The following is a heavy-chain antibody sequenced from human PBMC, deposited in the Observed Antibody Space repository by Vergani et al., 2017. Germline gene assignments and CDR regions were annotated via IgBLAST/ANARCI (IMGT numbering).Heavy chain of an antibody. Sequence: QVQLVQSGAEVKKPGSSVKVSCKASGYTFTSYGISWVRQAPGQGLEWMGWISAYNGNTNYAQKLQGRVTMTTDTSTSTAYMELRSLRADDTAVYYCARDPYVTGGGFNWFDPWGQGTLVTVSS. V-gene: IGHV1-18*01. CDR1: GYTFTSYG. D-gene: IGHD1-26*01. J-gene: IGHJ5*02. CDR2: ISAYNGNT. CDR3: ARDPYVTGGGFNWFDP.